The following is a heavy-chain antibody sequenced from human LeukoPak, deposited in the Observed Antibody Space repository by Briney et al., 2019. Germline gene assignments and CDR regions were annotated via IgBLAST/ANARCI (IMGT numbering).Heavy chain of an antibody. CDR1: GFTFSTNS. CDR3: GRTPGDIVVVTAWFYH. CDR2: ISSSSSYM. D-gene: IGHD2-21*02. V-gene: IGHV3-21*01. J-gene: IGHJ4*02. Sequence: GGSLRLSCAASGFTFSTNSMNWVRQAPGKGLEWVSSISSSSSYMFYADSVKGRFTISRDNAKNSLYLQMSSVRAEDTAVYYVGRTPGDIVVVTAWFYHWGQGTLVTLPS.